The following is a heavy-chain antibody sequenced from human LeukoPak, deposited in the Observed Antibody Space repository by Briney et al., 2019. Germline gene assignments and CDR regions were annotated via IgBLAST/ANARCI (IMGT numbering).Heavy chain of an antibody. J-gene: IGHJ4*02. CDR3: AGVLEWLLHFDY. CDR1: GGSISSGGYY. Sequence: SQTLSLTCTVSGGSISSGGYYWSWIRQHPGKGLEWIGYIYYSGSTYYNPSLKSRVTISVDASKNQFSLKLSSVTAADTAVYYCAGVLEWLLHFDYWGQGTLVTVSS. V-gene: IGHV4-31*03. CDR2: IYYSGST. D-gene: IGHD3-3*01.